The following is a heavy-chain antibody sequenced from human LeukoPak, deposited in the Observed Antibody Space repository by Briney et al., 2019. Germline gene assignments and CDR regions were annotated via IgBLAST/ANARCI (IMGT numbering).Heavy chain of an antibody. CDR1: GFTFDDYA. V-gene: IGHV3-9*03. CDR3: AKADWEYQLLLSY. Sequence: GGSLRLSCAASGFTFDDYAMHWVRQAPGKGLEWVSGISWNSGSIGYADSVKGRFTISRDNAKNSLYLQMNSLRAEDMALYYCAKADWEYQLLLSYWGQGTLVTVSS. D-gene: IGHD2-2*01. CDR2: ISWNSGSI. J-gene: IGHJ4*02.